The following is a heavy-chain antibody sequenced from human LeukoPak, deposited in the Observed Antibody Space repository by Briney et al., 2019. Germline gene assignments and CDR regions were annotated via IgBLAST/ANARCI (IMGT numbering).Heavy chain of an antibody. V-gene: IGHV3-23*01. D-gene: IGHD3-22*01. Sequence: GGSLRLSCAASGFTFSSYSMTWVRQAPGKGLEWVSVISPSGETIYYTDSVKGRFTISRDNSKNTLFLQMNSLRAEDTAVYYCARTWAAGYYDSSGYPNCFDYWGQGTLVTVSS. CDR2: ISPSGETI. CDR3: ARTWAAGYYDSSGYPNCFDY. J-gene: IGHJ4*02. CDR1: GFTFSSYS.